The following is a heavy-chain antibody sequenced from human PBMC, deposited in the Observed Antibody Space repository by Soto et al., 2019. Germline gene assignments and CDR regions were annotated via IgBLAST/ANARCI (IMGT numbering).Heavy chain of an antibody. CDR1: GGTFSSYA. D-gene: IGHD3-22*01. Sequence: SVKVSCKASGGTFSSYAISWVRHAPGQGLEWMGGIIPIFGTANYAQKFQGRVTITADESTSTAYMELSSLRSEDTAVYYCARVLRVPPIVVVISPVYHYGMAVWGQGTTVTVSS. V-gene: IGHV1-69*13. CDR3: ARVLRVPPIVVVISPVYHYGMAV. CDR2: IIPIFGTA. J-gene: IGHJ6*02.